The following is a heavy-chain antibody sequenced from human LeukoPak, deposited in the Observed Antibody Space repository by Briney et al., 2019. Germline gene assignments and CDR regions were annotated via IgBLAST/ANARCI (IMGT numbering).Heavy chain of an antibody. V-gene: IGHV1-69-2*01. CDR2: VDPEDGET. Sequence: GASVKVSCKASGYTFTDYYMHWVQQASGKGLEWMGRVDPEDGETIYAEKFQGRVTITADTSTDTAYMELSSLRSEDTAVYYCAEQMGPSGSYSCAFDIWGQGTMVTVSS. D-gene: IGHD1-26*01. CDR1: GYTFTDYY. J-gene: IGHJ3*02. CDR3: AEQMGPSGSYSCAFDI.